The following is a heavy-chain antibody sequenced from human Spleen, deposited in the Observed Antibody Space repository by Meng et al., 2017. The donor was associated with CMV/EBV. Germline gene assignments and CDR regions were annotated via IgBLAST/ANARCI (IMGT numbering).Heavy chain of an antibody. V-gene: IGHV1-46*01. CDR3: ARASWDYSGRYYFDY. J-gene: IGHJ4*02. Sequence: ASVKVSCKASGYTFTSYYMHWVRQAPGQGLEWMGIINPSGGSTSYAQKFQGRVTMTRDTSTSTVYMELSSLRSEDTAVYYCARASWDYSGRYYFDYWGQGTLVTVSS. CDR2: INPSGGST. CDR1: GYTFTSYY. D-gene: IGHD5-12*01.